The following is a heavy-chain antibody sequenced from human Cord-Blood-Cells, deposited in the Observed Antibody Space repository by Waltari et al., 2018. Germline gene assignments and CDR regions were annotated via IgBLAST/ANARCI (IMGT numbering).Heavy chain of an antibody. J-gene: IGHJ5*02. V-gene: IGHV4-39*01. D-gene: IGHD3-10*01. Sequence: QLQLQESGPGLVKPSETLSLTCTVSGGSISSSSYYWGWIRQPPGKGLEWIGSIYYSGSTYYNPSLKRRVTISVDTSKNQFSLKLSSVTAADTAVYYCARHPLWFGELLGWFDPWGQGTLVTVSS. CDR1: GGSISSSSYY. CDR3: ARHPLWFGELLGWFDP. CDR2: IYYSGST.